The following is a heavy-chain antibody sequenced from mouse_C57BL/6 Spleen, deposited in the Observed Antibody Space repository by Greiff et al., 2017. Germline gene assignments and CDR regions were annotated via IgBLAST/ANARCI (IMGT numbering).Heavy chain of an antibody. V-gene: IGHV1-50*01. Sequence: QVQLQQPGAELVKPGASVKLSCKASGYTFTSYWMQWVKQRPGQGLEWIGEIDPSDSYTNYNQKFKGKATLTVDTSSSTAYMQLSSLTSEDSAVYYCAREGQLRLRDAMDYWGQGTSVTVSS. CDR2: IDPSDSYT. D-gene: IGHD3-2*02. J-gene: IGHJ4*01. CDR1: GYTFTSYW. CDR3: AREGQLRLRDAMDY.